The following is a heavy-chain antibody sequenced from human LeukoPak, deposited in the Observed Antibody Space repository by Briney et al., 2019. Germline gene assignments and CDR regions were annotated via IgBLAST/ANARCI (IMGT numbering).Heavy chain of an antibody. CDR2: INPSGGST. Sequence: ASVKVSCKASGYTFTSYYMHGWRQAPGQGLKWREIINPSGGSTSYAQKFQGRVTMTRDTSTSTVYMELSSLRSEDTAVYYCARDLGTYSSGWYYFDYWGQGTLVTVSS. CDR1: GYTFTSYY. D-gene: IGHD6-19*01. V-gene: IGHV1-46*01. J-gene: IGHJ4*02. CDR3: ARDLGTYSSGWYYFDY.